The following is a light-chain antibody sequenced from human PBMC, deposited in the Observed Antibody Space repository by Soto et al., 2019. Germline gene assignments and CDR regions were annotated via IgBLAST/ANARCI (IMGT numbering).Light chain of an antibody. Sequence: EIVMTQSPATLSVSPGGRATLSCRASQSVSTNLAWYQQKPGQSPRLLIYGTSTRATDIPARFSGSGSGTEFTLTISSLQSEDSAVYYCHQYNFWPTFGQGTKVDIK. J-gene: IGKJ1*01. V-gene: IGKV3-15*01. CDR2: GTS. CDR3: HQYNFWPT. CDR1: QSVSTN.